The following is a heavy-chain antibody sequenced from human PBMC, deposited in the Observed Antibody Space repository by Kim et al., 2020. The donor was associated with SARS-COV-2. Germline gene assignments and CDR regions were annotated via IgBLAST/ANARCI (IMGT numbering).Heavy chain of an antibody. CDR2: INSGSST. Sequence: GGSLRLSCAASGFTFSSYYMSWVRQAPGKGLEWVSFINSGSSTYYSDYVKDRRIIFSDDYKKKLHLQMNNLRGDDKTAEYCCTRVRNALGRYYSYYFG. CDR1: GFTFSSYY. V-gene: IGHV3-53*01. J-gene: IGHJ6*01. CDR3: CTRVRNALGRYYSYYFG. D-gene: IGHD3-16*01.